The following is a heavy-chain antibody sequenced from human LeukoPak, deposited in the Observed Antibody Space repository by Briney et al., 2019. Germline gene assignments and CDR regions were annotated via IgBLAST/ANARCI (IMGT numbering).Heavy chain of an antibody. CDR1: GFTFSSYA. V-gene: IGHV3-23*01. CDR2: ISGSGGST. CDR3: AKGKGIAAAGTPFDY. D-gene: IGHD6-13*01. J-gene: IGHJ4*02. Sequence: GGSLRLSCAASGFTFSSYAMSWVRQAPGKGLEWVSAISGSGGSTYYADSVKGRSTISRDNSKNTLHLQMNSLRAEDTAVYYCAKGKGIAAAGTPFDYWGQGTLVTVSS.